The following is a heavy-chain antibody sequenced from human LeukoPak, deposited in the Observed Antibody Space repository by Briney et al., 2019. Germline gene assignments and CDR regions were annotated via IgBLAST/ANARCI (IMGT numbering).Heavy chain of an antibody. D-gene: IGHD6-6*01. V-gene: IGHV4-59*01. J-gene: IGHJ4*02. Sequence: SETLSLTCTVSGGSISSYYWGWIRQPPGKGLEWIGYIYYSGSTNYNPSLKRRVTISVDTSKNQFSLKLISVTAAHTAVYYCARSRGIAARLAAWRQGPLVTVSS. CDR2: IYYSGST. CDR1: GGSISSYY. CDR3: ARSRGIAARLAA.